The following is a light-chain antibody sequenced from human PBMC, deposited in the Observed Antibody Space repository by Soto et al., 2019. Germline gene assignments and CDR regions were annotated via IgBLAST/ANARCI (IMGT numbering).Light chain of an antibody. J-gene: IGLJ2*01. CDR2: DVS. CDR1: SNDIGGYNY. V-gene: IGLV2-14*01. Sequence: QSVLTQPASVSGSPGQSITFSCSETSNDIGGYNYVSWYQQHPGKAPKLMIFDVSNRPSGVSYRFSGSKSGNTASLTISGLQSEDEADYYCSSYTSSSTLLFGGGTKVTVL. CDR3: SSYTSSSTLL.